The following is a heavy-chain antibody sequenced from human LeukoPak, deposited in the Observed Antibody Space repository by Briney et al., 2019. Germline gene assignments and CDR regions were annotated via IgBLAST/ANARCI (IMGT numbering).Heavy chain of an antibody. Sequence: SVNVSCKASGGTFSSYAISWVRQAPGQGLEWMGGIIPIFGTANYAQKFQGRVTITADESTSTAYMELSSLRSEDTAVYYCARDVSPSDFWSGYYIDNWFDPWGRGTLVTVSS. CDR3: ARDVSPSDFWSGYYIDNWFDP. CDR2: IIPIFGTA. CDR1: GGTFSSYA. D-gene: IGHD3-3*01. V-gene: IGHV1-69*01. J-gene: IGHJ5*02.